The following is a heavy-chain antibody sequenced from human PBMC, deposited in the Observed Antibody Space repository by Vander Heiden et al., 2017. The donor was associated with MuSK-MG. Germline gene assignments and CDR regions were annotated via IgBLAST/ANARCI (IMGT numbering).Heavy chain of an antibody. Sequence: EVHLVEAGGGLVQLGGLLCHYCSAPGVTFSSKRMNCVGPARGKGLEWVSYISSSSSTIYYADSVNGRFTISRDNAKNSLYLQLSSLRDEDTAVYYCARGGSACCGGGCWSFDYWGQGTLVTVAS. J-gene: IGHJ4*02. CDR1: GVTFSSKR. V-gene: IGHV3-48*02. D-gene: IGHD2-21*02. CDR2: ISSSSSTI. CDR3: ARGGSACCGGGCWSFDY.